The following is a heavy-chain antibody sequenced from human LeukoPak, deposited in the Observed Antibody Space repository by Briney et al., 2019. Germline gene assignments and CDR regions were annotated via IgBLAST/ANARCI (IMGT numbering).Heavy chain of an antibody. D-gene: IGHD5-18*01. CDR1: GFTFSSYG. J-gene: IGHJ6*02. CDR2: ISYDGNNK. Sequence: TGGSLRLPCAASGFTFSSYGMPWVRQAPGKGLEWVAVISYDGNNKYYADSVKGRFTISRDNSKNTLYLQMNSLRAEDTAVYYCAKPIIQPMAAHYYYGMDVWGQGTTVTVSS. V-gene: IGHV3-30*18. CDR3: AKPIIQPMAAHYYYGMDV.